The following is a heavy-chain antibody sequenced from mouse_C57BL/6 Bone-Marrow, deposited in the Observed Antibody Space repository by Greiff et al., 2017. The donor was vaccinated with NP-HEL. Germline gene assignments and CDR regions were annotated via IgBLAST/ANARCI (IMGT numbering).Heavy chain of an antibody. J-gene: IGHJ3*01. CDR2: IDPETGGT. V-gene: IGHV1-15*01. Sequence: QVHVKQSGAELVRPGASVTLSCKASGYTFTDYEMHWVKQTPVHGLEWIGAIDPETGGTAYNQKFKGKAILTADKSSSTAYMELRSLTSEDSAVYYCTRDAGWLPPFAYWGQGTLVTVSA. CDR1: GYTFTDYE. CDR3: TRDAGWLPPFAY. D-gene: IGHD2-3*01.